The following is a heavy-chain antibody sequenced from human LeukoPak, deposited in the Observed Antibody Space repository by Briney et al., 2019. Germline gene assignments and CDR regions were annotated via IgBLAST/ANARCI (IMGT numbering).Heavy chain of an antibody. V-gene: IGHV3-30*18. CDR1: GFTFSSYG. CDR3: VKGSNTYSSTSYWHFDL. Sequence: PGRSLRLSCAASGFTFSSYGMHWVRQAPGKGLEWVAVISYDGSNKYYADSVKGRFTISRDNSKNTLYLQMNSLRAEDTAVYYCVKGSNTYSSTSYWHFDLWGRGTLVTVSS. J-gene: IGHJ2*01. D-gene: IGHD6-13*01. CDR2: ISYDGSNK.